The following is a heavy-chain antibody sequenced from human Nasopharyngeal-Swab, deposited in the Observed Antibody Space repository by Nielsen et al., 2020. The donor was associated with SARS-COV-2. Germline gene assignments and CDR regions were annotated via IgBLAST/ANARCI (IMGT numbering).Heavy chain of an antibody. CDR2: IYYSGST. Sequence: WIRHPPGKGLEWIGYIYYSGSTNYNPSLKSRVTISVDTSKNQFSLKLSSVTAADTAVYYCAREKTHYDSSGYYYLWFDPWGQGTLVTVSS. D-gene: IGHD3-22*01. CDR3: AREKTHYDSSGYYYLWFDP. V-gene: IGHV4-59*01. J-gene: IGHJ5*02.